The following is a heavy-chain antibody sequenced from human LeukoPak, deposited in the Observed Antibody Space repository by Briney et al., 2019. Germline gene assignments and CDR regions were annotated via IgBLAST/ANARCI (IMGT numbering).Heavy chain of an antibody. CDR3: AKPRYSSGFTDY. Sequence: GGSLRLSCAASGFTFSNYEMHWVRQAPGKGLEWVSAISGSGGSTYYADSVKGRFTISRDNSKNTLYLQMNSLRAEDTAVYYCAKPRYSSGFTDYWGQGTLVTVSS. CDR2: ISGSGGST. J-gene: IGHJ4*02. D-gene: IGHD6-19*01. CDR1: GFTFSNYE. V-gene: IGHV3-23*01.